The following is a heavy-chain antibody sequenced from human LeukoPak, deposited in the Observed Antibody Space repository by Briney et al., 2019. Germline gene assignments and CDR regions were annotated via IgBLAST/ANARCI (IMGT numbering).Heavy chain of an antibody. CDR2: IIPIFGTA. CDR3: ARGGLPQLDDYYYYYMDV. Sequence: GASVKVSCKASGGTFSIYAISWVRQAPGQGLEWMGGIIPIFGTANYAQKFQGRVTITADESTSTAYMELSSLRSEDTAVYYCARGGLPQLDDYYYYYMDVWGKGTTVTVSS. D-gene: IGHD6-6*01. V-gene: IGHV1-69*13. J-gene: IGHJ6*03. CDR1: GGTFSIYA.